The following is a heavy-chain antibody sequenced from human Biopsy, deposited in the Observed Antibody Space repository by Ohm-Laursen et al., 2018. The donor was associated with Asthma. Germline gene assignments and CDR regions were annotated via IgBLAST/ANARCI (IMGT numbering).Heavy chain of an antibody. D-gene: IGHD3-3*02. CDR2: IKHDGTEK. J-gene: IGHJ1*01. CDR3: ARTFHFWSPYHAEHYQL. CDR1: GFTFGDYW. V-gene: IGHV3-7*01. Sequence: SLRFSCAASGFTFGDYWMSWVRQVPGKGLEWVANIKHDGTEKNHVDSLKGRFTISRDNAKNSLYLQMNSLRAEGTAVYYCARTFHFWSPYHAEHYQLWGQGTLVTVSS.